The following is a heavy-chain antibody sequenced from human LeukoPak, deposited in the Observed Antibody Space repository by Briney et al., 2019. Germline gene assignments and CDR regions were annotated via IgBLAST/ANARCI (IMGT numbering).Heavy chain of an antibody. CDR2: ISYDGSNK. CDR3: ARVLGATTSDY. J-gene: IGHJ4*02. D-gene: IGHD1-26*01. Sequence: GRSLRLSCAASGFTFSSYGMHWVRQAPGKGLEWVAVISYDGSNKYYADSVKGRFTISRDNSKNTLYLQMNSLRAEDTAVYYCARVLGATTSDYWGQGTLVTVSS. CDR1: GFTFSSYG. V-gene: IGHV3-30*03.